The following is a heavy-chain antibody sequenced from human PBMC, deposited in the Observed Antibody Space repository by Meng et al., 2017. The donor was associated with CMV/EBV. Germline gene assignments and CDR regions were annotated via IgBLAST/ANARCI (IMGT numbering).Heavy chain of an antibody. J-gene: IGHJ6*02. CDR3: ASAFGQLVCLYYYYGMDV. V-gene: IGHV4-34*01. CDR1: GGSFSGYY. D-gene: IGHD6-13*01. CDR2: INHSGST. Sequence: SQTLSLTCAVYGGSFSGYYWSWIRQPPGKGLEWIGEINHSGSTNYNPSLKSRVTISVDTSKNQFSLKLSSVTAADTAVYYCASAFGQLVCLYYYYGMDVWGQGTTVTVSS.